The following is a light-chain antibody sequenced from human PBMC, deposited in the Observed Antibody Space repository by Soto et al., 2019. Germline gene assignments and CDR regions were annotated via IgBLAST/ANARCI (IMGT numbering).Light chain of an antibody. CDR3: QQYNSYSRT. Sequence: DIQMTQSPSTLSASVGDRVTITCRASQSISSWLVWYQQKPGKAPKLLIYDASSLESGVPSRFSGSGSGTEFTLTISSLQPDDFATYYCQQYNSYSRTFGQGTKVDSK. V-gene: IGKV1-5*01. CDR2: DAS. CDR1: QSISSW. J-gene: IGKJ2*02.